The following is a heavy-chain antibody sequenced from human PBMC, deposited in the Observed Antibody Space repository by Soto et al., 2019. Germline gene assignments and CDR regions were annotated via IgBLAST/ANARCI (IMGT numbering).Heavy chain of an antibody. CDR3: ARDILGPHDYGHQIGGGGMDV. Sequence: PGGSLRLSCAASGFTFSSYSMNWVRQAPGKGLEWVSYISSSSSTIYYADSVKGRFTISRDNAKNSLYLQMNSLRDEDTAVYYCARDILGPHDYGHQIGGGGMDVWGQGTTVTVSS. CDR2: ISSSSSTI. D-gene: IGHD4-17*01. V-gene: IGHV3-48*02. CDR1: GFTFSSYS. J-gene: IGHJ6*02.